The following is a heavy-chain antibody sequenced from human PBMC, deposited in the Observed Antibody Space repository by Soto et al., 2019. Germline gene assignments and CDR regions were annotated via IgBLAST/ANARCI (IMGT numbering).Heavy chain of an antibody. CDR3: ARGEGRLVGTWFDP. J-gene: IGHJ5*02. CDR1: GGSFSSYY. Sequence: SETLSLTCDVYGGSFSSYYWNWIRQPPGKGLEWLGEINHSGSTNYNPSLESRVTISLDTSRTQFSLKLTSVTAADTAVYYCARGEGRLVGTWFDPWGQGTLVTVSS. D-gene: IGHD5-12*01. CDR2: INHSGST. V-gene: IGHV4-34*01.